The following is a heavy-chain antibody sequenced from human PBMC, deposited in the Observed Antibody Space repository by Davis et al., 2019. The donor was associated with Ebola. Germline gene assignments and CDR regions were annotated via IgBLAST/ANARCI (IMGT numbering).Heavy chain of an antibody. CDR2: LFSSRTT. V-gene: IGHV4-39*01. D-gene: IGHD4-17*01. CDR1: TDSITSSHLY. CDR3: ARAWDGDYQFDY. J-gene: IGHJ4*01. Sequence: SETLSLLCSVSTDSITSSHLYWGWIRQPPGKGLEFIGSLFSSRTTYYNPSLKSRLSISLDTSKKQVSLTLTSVTAADTAVYYCARAWDGDYQFDYWGQGILVTISS.